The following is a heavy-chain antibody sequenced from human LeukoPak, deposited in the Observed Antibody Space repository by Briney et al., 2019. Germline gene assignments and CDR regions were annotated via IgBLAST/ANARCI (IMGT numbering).Heavy chain of an antibody. J-gene: IGHJ4*02. V-gene: IGHV3-11*04. CDR2: ISSSGSTF. Sequence: GGSLRLSCAASGFTFSDYYMSWIRQAPGKGLEWISYISSSGSTFYYADSVKGRFTISRDNAKNSLYLQMNSLRAEDTAVYYCAREVGPLVARNYYDSSGYLSPFDYWGQGTLVTVSS. CDR1: GFTFSDYY. CDR3: AREVGPLVARNYYDSSGYLSPFDY. D-gene: IGHD3-22*01.